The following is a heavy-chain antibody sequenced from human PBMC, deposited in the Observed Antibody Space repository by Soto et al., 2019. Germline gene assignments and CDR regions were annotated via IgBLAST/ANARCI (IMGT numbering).Heavy chain of an antibody. V-gene: IGHV1-3*01. D-gene: IGHD2-21*02. CDR1: GYTFTSYA. J-gene: IGHJ4*02. CDR3: XXXXXXPDCPGDY. CDR2: INAGNGNT. Sequence: QVQLVQSGAEVKKPGASVKVSCKASGYTFTSYAMHWVRQAPGQRLEWMGWINAGNGNTKYSQKFQGRVTITRDTXXXXXXXXXXXXXXXXXXXXXXXXXXXXPDCPGDYWGQGTLVTVSS.